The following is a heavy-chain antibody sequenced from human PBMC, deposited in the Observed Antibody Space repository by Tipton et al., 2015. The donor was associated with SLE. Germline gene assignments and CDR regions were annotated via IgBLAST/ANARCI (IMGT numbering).Heavy chain of an antibody. CDR2: VYSSGST. J-gene: IGHJ6*03. CDR3: ARTGAYSNFYYYYYMDV. V-gene: IGHV4-39*06. D-gene: IGHD4-11*01. CDR1: GDSLRGSTYY. Sequence: TLSLTCVVSGDSLRGSTYYWSWIRQPPGTGPEWIGSVYSSGSTYYNPFLMSRATLSIDTSSNQFALRLSSVTAADTGVYYCARTGAYSNFYYYYYMDVWGEGTTVTVSS.